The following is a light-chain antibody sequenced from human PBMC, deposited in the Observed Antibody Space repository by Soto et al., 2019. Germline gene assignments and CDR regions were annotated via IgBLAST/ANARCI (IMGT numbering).Light chain of an antibody. V-gene: IGKV3-15*01. J-gene: IGKJ4*01. CDR3: QQDYNLPPIT. CDR1: QSIGSN. CDR2: GAS. Sequence: EIVMTQSPATLSVSPGERATLSCRASQSIGSNLAWYQQKPGQSPRLLIYGASTRATGLPARFSGSGSGTEFTLTISSLQSEDFGVYYCQQDYNLPPITFGGGTKVDNK.